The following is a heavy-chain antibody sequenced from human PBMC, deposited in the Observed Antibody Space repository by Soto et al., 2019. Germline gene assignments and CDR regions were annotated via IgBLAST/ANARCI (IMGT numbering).Heavy chain of an antibody. Sequence: QVQLVQSGGGVVQPGSSLRLSCAASGFTFSSYAMHWVRQAPGKWLEWVALISFDETNKYYADPVKGRFTISRDKSSDTLYLQMSSLRTEDTAAYYCARDSSSASFDYWGQGTLVTVSS. CDR3: ARDSSSASFDY. CDR1: GFTFSSYA. D-gene: IGHD3-10*01. J-gene: IGHJ4*02. V-gene: IGHV3-30-3*01. CDR2: ISFDETNK.